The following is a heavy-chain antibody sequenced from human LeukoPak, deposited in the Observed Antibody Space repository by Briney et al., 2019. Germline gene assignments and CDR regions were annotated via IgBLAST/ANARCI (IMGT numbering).Heavy chain of an antibody. Sequence: SGTLSLTCAVSGGSISSYYWSWIRQPAGKGLEWIGRIYTSGSTNYTPSLKSRVTMSVDTSKNQLSLKLSSVTAADTAVYYCARDVGIQLWLTWGQGTLVTVSS. CDR1: GGSISSYY. D-gene: IGHD5-18*01. V-gene: IGHV4-4*07. CDR3: ARDVGIQLWLT. CDR2: IYTSGST. J-gene: IGHJ5*02.